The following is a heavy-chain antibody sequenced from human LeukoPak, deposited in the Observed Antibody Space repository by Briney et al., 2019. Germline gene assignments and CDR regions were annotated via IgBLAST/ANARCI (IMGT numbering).Heavy chain of an antibody. D-gene: IGHD6-13*01. CDR2: ISSSGSTI. CDR1: GFTFSSYE. Sequence: PGGSLRLSCAASGFTFSSYEMNWVRQAPGKGLEWVSYISSSGSTIYYADSVKGRFTISRDNAKNTLYLQINSLRVDDTAVYYCARGLHSAADGTVGYWGQGTLVTVSS. V-gene: IGHV3-48*03. J-gene: IGHJ4*02. CDR3: ARGLHSAADGTVGY.